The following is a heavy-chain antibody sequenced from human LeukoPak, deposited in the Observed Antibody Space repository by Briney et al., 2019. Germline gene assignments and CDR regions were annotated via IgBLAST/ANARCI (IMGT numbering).Heavy chain of an antibody. CDR2: IYYSGSI. Sequence: SETLSLTCTVSGGSISSGGYYRSWIRQHPGKGLEWIGYIYYSGSIYYNPSLKSRVTISVDTSKNQFSLKLSSVTAADTAVYYCARGVYGSSGYYDYWGQGTLVTVSS. J-gene: IGHJ4*02. V-gene: IGHV4-31*03. CDR3: ARGVYGSSGYYDY. CDR1: GGSISSGGYY. D-gene: IGHD3-22*01.